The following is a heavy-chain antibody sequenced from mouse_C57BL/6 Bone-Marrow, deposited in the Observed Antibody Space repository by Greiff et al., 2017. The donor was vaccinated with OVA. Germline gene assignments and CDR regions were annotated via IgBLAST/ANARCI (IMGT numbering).Heavy chain of an antibody. V-gene: IGHV1-69*01. CDR2: IDPSDSYT. Sequence: QVQLQQPGAELVMPGASVKLSCKASGYTFTSYWMHWVKQRPGQGLEWIGEIDPSDSYTNYNQKFKGKSTLTVDKSSSTAYMQLSSLTSEDSAVYDCAREGAMDDWGQGTSVTVSS. CDR1: GYTFTSYW. CDR3: AREGAMDD. J-gene: IGHJ4*01.